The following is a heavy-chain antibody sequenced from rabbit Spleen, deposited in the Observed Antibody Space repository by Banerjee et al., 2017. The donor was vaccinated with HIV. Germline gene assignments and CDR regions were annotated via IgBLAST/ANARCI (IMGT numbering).Heavy chain of an antibody. CDR1: GVSFSSSSY. Sequence: QEQLEESGGGLVQPEGSLTLTCTASGVSFSSSSYMCWVRQAPGKGLEWIACIDTGSSGFTYFATWAKGRFTCSKTSSTTVTLQMTSLTVADTATYFCARDTGYAGYGYSTLDLWGPGTLVTVS. D-gene: IGHD8-1*01. CDR2: IDTGSSGFT. J-gene: IGHJ6*01. CDR3: ARDTGYAGYGYSTLDL. V-gene: IGHV1S45*01.